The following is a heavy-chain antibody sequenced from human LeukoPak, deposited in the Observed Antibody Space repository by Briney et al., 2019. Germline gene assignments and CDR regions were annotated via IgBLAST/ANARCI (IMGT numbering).Heavy chain of an antibody. J-gene: IGHJ4*02. D-gene: IGHD3-22*01. CDR2: ISSSGSTI. Sequence: PGGSPRLSCAASGFTFSSYEMNWVRQAPGKGLEWVSYISSSGSTIYYADSVKGRFTISRDNAKNSLYLQMNSLRAEDTAVYYCARFVYYDSSGYNRYYFDYWGQGTLVTVSS. CDR1: GFTFSSYE. CDR3: ARFVYYDSSGYNRYYFDY. V-gene: IGHV3-48*03.